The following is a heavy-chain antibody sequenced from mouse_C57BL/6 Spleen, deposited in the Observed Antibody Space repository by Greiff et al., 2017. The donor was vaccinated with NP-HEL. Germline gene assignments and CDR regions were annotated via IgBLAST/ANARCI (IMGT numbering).Heavy chain of an antibody. CDR3: ARPYHYYGSSGYFDV. CDR2: INPGSGGT. D-gene: IGHD1-1*01. Sequence: QVQLKQSGAELVRPGTSVKVSCKASGYAFTNYLIEWVKQRPGQGLEWIGVINPGSGGTNYNEKFKGKATLTADKSSSTAYMQLSSLTSEDSAVYFCARPYHYYGSSGYFDVWGTGTTVTVSS. V-gene: IGHV1-54*01. J-gene: IGHJ1*03. CDR1: GYAFTNYL.